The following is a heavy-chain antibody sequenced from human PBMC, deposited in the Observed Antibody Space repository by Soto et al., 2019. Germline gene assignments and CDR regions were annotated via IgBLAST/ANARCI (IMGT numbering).Heavy chain of an antibody. V-gene: IGHV1-69*12. Sequence: QVQLVQSGAEVKKPGSSVKVSCKASGGTFSSYAISWVRQAPGQGLEWMGGIIPICGTGNYAQKFQGRVTITADESTSTAYMELSSLRSEDTAVYYCARARTSSCPVGCWFDPWGQGTLVTVSS. J-gene: IGHJ5*02. CDR2: IIPICGTG. CDR1: GGTFSSYA. CDR3: ARARTSSCPVGCWFDP. D-gene: IGHD2-15*01.